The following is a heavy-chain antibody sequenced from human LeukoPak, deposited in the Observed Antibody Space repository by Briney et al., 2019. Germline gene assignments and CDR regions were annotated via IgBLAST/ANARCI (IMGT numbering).Heavy chain of an antibody. CDR1: GGSIRSYY. J-gene: IGHJ2*01. D-gene: IGHD6-13*01. CDR2: IFYIGST. Sequence: PSENLSLTCTVSGGSIRSYYWSWIRQPPGKGLEWIGYIFYIGSTNYNPSLRSRVTISVDTSKNQFSLKLSSVAAADTAVYYCARVYYSSSYDYWYFDLWGRGTLVTVSS. V-gene: IGHV4-59*01. CDR3: ARVYYSSSYDYWYFDL.